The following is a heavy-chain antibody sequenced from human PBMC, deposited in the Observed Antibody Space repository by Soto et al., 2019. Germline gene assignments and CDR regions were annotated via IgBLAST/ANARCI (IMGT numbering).Heavy chain of an antibody. Sequence: SQTLSLTCAISGDSVSNNSAAWNWIRQSPSRGLEWLGRTYYRSKWYNDYAVSVKSRITINPDTSKNQFSLQLNSVTPEDTAVYYCARQSGYDALDYSYYGLDVWGQGTTVTVSS. V-gene: IGHV6-1*01. J-gene: IGHJ6*02. CDR1: GDSVSNNSAA. CDR3: ARQSGYDALDYSYYGLDV. CDR2: TYYRSKWYN. D-gene: IGHD5-12*01.